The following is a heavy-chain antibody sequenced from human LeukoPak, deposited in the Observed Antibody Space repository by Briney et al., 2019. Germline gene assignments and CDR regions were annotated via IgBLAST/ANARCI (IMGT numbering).Heavy chain of an antibody. V-gene: IGHV1-69*04. CDR3: ARVRIAARPGAES. J-gene: IGHJ5*02. D-gene: IGHD6-6*01. Sequence: ASVKVPCKASGGTFTSYAISWVRQAPGQGLEWMGRIIPILGIANYAQKFQGRVTITAEKSTSTAYMEPSRLRSEDPAVYSLARVRIAARPGAESWGQGTLVTVSS. CDR1: GGTFTSYA. CDR2: IIPILGIA.